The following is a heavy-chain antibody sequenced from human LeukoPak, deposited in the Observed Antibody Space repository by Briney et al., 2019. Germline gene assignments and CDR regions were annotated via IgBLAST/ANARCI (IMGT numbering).Heavy chain of an antibody. Sequence: ASETLSLTCTVSGGSMSTYYWSWIRQPPGKGLEWIGYIYDSLSTDYNPSLKSRVTISVDMSKNQFSLKLTSVTAADTAVYYCARTLLWQRYFDYWGQGTLVTVSS. CDR2: IYDSLST. D-gene: IGHD2-2*01. CDR1: GGSMSTYY. J-gene: IGHJ4*02. CDR3: ARTLLWQRYFDY. V-gene: IGHV4-59*08.